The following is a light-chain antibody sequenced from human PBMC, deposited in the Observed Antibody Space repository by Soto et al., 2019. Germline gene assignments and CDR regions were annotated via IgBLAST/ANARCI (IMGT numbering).Light chain of an antibody. J-gene: IGLJ1*01. CDR2: DVS. Sequence: QSVLTQPASVSGSPGQSITISCTGTSSDVGGYNYVSWYQQHPGKAPELMIYDVSNRPSGISNRFSGSKSGNTASLTISGLQAEDEADYYCSSYTSSSTRFGTGTKVTVL. CDR3: SSYTSSSTR. V-gene: IGLV2-14*01. CDR1: SSDVGGYNY.